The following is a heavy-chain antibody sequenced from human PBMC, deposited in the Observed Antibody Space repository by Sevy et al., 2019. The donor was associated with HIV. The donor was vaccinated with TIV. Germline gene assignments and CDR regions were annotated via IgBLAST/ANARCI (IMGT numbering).Heavy chain of an antibody. CDR2: INPNSGGT. V-gene: IGHV1-2*02. CDR1: GYTFTGYY. Sequence: ASVKVSCKASGYTFTGYYMRWVRQAPGQGLEWMGWINPNSGGTNYAQKFQGRVTMTRDTSISTAYMELSRLRSDDTAVYYCARDNYYDSSGPPDYWGQGTLVTVSS. D-gene: IGHD3-22*01. J-gene: IGHJ4*02. CDR3: ARDNYYDSSGPPDY.